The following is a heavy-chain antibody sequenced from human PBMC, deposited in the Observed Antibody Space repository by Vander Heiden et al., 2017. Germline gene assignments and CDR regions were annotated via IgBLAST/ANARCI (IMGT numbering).Heavy chain of an antibody. V-gene: IGHV4-59*11. CDR3: ARDQSEFDY. J-gene: IGHJ4*02. CDR2: GHYSGST. CDR1: GASIRTHY. Sequence: QVQLQESGPGLVKPSETLSLTCAVAGASIRTHYWTWIRQPPGKGLEWIGYGHYSGSTDYNPSLKSRVTISIDTSRNQFSLRLNSVTAADTAVYYCARDQSEFDYWGQGTLVTVSS.